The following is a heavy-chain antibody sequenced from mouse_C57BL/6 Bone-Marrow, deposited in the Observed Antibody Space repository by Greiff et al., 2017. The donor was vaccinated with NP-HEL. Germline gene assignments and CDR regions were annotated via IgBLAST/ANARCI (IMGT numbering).Heavy chain of an antibody. CDR3: ARNSNPYAMDY. D-gene: IGHD2-5*01. V-gene: IGHV2-2*01. J-gene: IGHJ4*01. CDR2: IWSGGST. CDR1: GFSLTSYG. Sequence: VQRVESGPGLVQPSQSLSITCTVSGFSLTSYGVHWVRQSPGKGLEWLGVIWSGGSTDYNAAFISRLSISKDNSKSQVFFKMNSLQADDTAIYYCARNSNPYAMDYWGQGTSVTVSS.